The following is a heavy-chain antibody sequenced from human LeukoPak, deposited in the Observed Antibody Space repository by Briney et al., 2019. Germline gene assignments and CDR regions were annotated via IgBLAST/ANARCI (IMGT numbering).Heavy chain of an antibody. CDR3: AREKMRYYDFWFGSDAFDI. V-gene: IGHV4-59*01. Sequence: SETLSLTCTVSGGSISSYYWSWIRQPPGKGLEWIGYIYYSGSTNYNPSLKSRVTISVDTSKNQFSLKLSSVTAADTAVYYCAREKMRYYDFWFGSDAFDIWGQGTMVTVSS. CDR2: IYYSGST. D-gene: IGHD3-3*01. CDR1: GGSISSYY. J-gene: IGHJ3*02.